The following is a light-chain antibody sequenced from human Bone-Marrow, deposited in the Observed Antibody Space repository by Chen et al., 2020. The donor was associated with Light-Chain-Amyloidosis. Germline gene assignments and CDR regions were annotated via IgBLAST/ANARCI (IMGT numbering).Light chain of an antibody. V-gene: IGLV2-14*01. CDR3: SSYTITNTLV. CDR2: EVT. Sequence: QSALTQPAPVSGSPGQSITISCTGTSSDVGGDNHVSWYQQYPDKAPKLMIYEVTNRPSWVPDRFSGSKSDNTASLTISGLQTEDEADYFCSSYTITNTLVFGSGTRVTVL. CDR1: SSDVGGDNH. J-gene: IGLJ1*01.